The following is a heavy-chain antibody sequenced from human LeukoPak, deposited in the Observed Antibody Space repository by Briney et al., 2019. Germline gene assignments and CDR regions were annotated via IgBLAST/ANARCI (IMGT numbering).Heavy chain of an antibody. Sequence: GGSLRLSCAASGFTFSSYEMNWVRQAPGKGLEWVSYISNSGSTIYHADSVKGRFTISRDNAKNSLYLQMNSLRAEDTAVYYCARDSLIRGVIITPLNWFDPWGQGTLVTVSS. V-gene: IGHV3-48*03. J-gene: IGHJ5*02. CDR2: ISNSGSTI. D-gene: IGHD3-10*01. CDR1: GFTFSSYE. CDR3: ARDSLIRGVIITPLNWFDP.